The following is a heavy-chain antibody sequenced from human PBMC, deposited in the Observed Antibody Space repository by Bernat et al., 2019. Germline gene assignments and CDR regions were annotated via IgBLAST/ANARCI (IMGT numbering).Heavy chain of an antibody. CDR2: IYFSGRT. V-gene: IGHV4-39*01. D-gene: IGHD3-10*01. CDR1: GGSISSSSYY. CDR3: ARVRPPGPYYTYYYGMDV. Sequence: QLQLQESGPGLVKPSETLSLTCTVSGGSISSSSYYWGWIRQPPGKGLEWIGSIYFSGRTYYNPSLKSRVTISVDTSKSQFSLKLSSVTAADTAVYYCARVRPPGPYYTYYYGMDVWGQGTTVTVSS. J-gene: IGHJ6*02.